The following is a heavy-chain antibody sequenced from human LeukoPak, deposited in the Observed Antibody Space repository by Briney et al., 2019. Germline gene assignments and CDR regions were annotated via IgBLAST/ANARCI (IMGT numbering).Heavy chain of an antibody. V-gene: IGHV1-46*01. CDR3: ARGVRSPAGED. D-gene: IGHD3-10*01. J-gene: IGHJ4*02. Sequence: WIGIINPSGGSTSYAQKFQGRVTMTRDTSTSTVYMELSSLRSEDTAVYYCARGVRSPAGEDWGQGTLVTVSS. CDR2: INPSGGST.